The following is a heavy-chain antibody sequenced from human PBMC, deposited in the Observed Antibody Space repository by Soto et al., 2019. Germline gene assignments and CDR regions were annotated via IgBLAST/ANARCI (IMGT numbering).Heavy chain of an antibody. CDR1: GFTFSSYA. Sequence: PGGSLRLSCEASGFTFSSYAMNWVHQAPGRGLEWVSTIDSRGRAYYADSVKGRFTISRDNSKNTVYLQMNSLRAEDTAIYYCAKDRRYGDGYKDVDYWGKGTLVTVSS. CDR2: IDSRGRA. V-gene: IGHV3-23*01. D-gene: IGHD5-18*01. J-gene: IGHJ4*02. CDR3: AKDRRYGDGYKDVDY.